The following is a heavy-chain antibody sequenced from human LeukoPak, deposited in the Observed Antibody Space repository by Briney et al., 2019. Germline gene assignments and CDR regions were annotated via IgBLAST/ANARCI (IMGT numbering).Heavy chain of an antibody. D-gene: IGHD2-2*01. CDR3: ARDLGGLPVGIPSWFDP. Sequence: GGSLRFSCAASGFTFSGYSMNWVRQAPGKGLEWVSSISSTSSYIHYADSVKGRFTISRDNAKNSLYLQMNSLRAEDTAVYYCARDLGGLPVGIPSWFDPWGQGTLVTVSS. V-gene: IGHV3-21*01. J-gene: IGHJ5*02. CDR2: ISSTSSYI. CDR1: GFTFSGYS.